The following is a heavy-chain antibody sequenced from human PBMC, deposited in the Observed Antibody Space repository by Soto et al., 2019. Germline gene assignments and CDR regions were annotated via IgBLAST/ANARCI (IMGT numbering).Heavy chain of an antibody. J-gene: IGHJ4*02. CDR3: TIAPQWLVRKFDY. Sequence: EVQLVESGGGLVEPGGSLRLACAASGLSVSNAWMNWVRQAPGKGLEWVGRIKSKTDGETTDYAEPVKGRFTIPRDDSKNTLFLQMDSLNTAATAVYYCTIAPQWLVRKFDYWGQGTLVTVAS. V-gene: IGHV3-15*07. D-gene: IGHD6-19*01. CDR1: GLSVSNAW. CDR2: IKSKTDGETT.